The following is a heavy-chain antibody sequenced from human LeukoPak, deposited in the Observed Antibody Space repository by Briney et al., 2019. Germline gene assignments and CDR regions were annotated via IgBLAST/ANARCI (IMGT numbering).Heavy chain of an antibody. J-gene: IGHJ4*02. CDR1: GFTFSAYE. CDR2: ISGSGTTK. D-gene: IGHD2-2*01. V-gene: IGHV3-48*03. CDR3: VRDGRGYCGSTSCRPFDY. Sequence: GGSLRLSCAASGFTFSAYEMNWVRQAPGKGLESVSYISGSGTTKSYADSVKGRFTISRDNAKNLVFLQMNSLRVEDTAVYYCVRDGRGYCGSTSCRPFDYWGQGILVIVSS.